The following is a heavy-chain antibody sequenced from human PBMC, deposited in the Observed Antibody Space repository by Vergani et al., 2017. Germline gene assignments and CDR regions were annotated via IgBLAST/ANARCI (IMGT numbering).Heavy chain of an antibody. J-gene: IGHJ4*02. D-gene: IGHD6-6*01. CDR2: IYYSGST. V-gene: IGHV4-39*01. CDR3: ARGGSSAYYFDY. Sequence: QVQLQESGPGLVKPSETLSLTCTVSGGSISSSSYYWGWIRQPPGKGLEWIGSIYYSGSTYYNPSLKSRVTISVDTSKNQFSLKLRSVTAADTAVYYCARGGSSAYYFDYWGQGTLVTVSS. CDR1: GGSISSSSYY.